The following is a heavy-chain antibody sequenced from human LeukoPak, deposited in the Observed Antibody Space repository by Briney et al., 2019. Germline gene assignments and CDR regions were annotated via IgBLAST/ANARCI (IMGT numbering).Heavy chain of an antibody. D-gene: IGHD3-22*01. Sequence: SETLSLTCSVSGGSITPYYWSWIRQPPGKGLEWIGYIFYSGSTNFNPSLESRVTMSVDTSKNQFSLNLSSVTAADTAVYYCARGRGSSGYYHEGEWFDPWGQGTLVTVSS. V-gene: IGHV4-59*01. J-gene: IGHJ5*02. CDR2: IFYSGST. CDR1: GGSITPYY. CDR3: ARGRGSSGYYHEGEWFDP.